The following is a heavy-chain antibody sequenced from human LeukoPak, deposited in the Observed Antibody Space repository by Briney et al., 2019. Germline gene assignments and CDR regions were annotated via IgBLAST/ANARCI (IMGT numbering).Heavy chain of an antibody. J-gene: IGHJ4*02. CDR3: AKTYPSYSHYFDY. CDR2: ISWDGGST. CDR1: GFTFDDYA. D-gene: IGHD3-10*01. Sequence: GGSLRLSCAASGFTFDDYAMHWVRQALGKGLEWVSLISWDGGSTHYADSVKGRFTISRDNSKNSLYLQMNSLRTEDTALYYCAKTYPSYSHYFDYWGQGTLVTVSS. V-gene: IGHV3-43D*03.